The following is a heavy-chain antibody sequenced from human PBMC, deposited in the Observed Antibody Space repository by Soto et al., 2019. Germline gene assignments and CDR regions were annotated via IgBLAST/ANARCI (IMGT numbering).Heavy chain of an antibody. Sequence: ASVKVSCKASGYTFANYAMHWVRQAPGQRLEWMGWINAGNGNTKYSQKFQGRVTITRDTSASTAYMELNSLRAEDTAVYYCARGAYLNWFDPWGQGTLVTVSS. CDR1: GYTFANYA. CDR2: INAGNGNT. J-gene: IGHJ5*02. CDR3: ARGAYLNWFDP. V-gene: IGHV1-3*01.